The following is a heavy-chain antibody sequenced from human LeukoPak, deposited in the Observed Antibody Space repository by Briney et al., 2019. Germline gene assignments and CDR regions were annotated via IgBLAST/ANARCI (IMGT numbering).Heavy chain of an antibody. J-gene: IGHJ6*03. CDR1: GGSISSYY. Sequence: SETLSLTCTVSGGSISSYYWSWIRQPPGKGLEWIGEINHSGSTNYNPSLKSRVTISVDTSKNQFSLKLSSVTAADTAVYYCARDGSGSYGYYYMDVWGKGTTVTISS. D-gene: IGHD3-10*01. V-gene: IGHV4-59*12. CDR3: ARDGSGSYGYYYMDV. CDR2: INHSGST.